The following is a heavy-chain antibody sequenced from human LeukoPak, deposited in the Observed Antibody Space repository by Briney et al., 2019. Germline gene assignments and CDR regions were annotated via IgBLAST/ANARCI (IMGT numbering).Heavy chain of an antibody. V-gene: IGHV1-2*06. Sequence: ASVKVSCKASGYTFTDYYVHWVRQAPGQGLEWMGRISPNSGGTNYAQKFRGRLTVTRDTSISTAYMELSSFRSDDTAVYYCAKNRAGDYADYWGQGTLVTVSS. CDR1: GYTFTDYY. D-gene: IGHD4-17*01. CDR2: ISPNSGGT. J-gene: IGHJ4*02. CDR3: AKNRAGDYADY.